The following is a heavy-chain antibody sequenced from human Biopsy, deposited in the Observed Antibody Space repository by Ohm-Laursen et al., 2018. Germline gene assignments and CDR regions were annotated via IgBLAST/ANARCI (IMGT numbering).Heavy chain of an antibody. V-gene: IGHV4-59*02. D-gene: IGHD4-11*01. CDR3: ARDSGILNYGNFKYYHYYGMDV. Sequence: SDTLSLTWSVSGDSVTKYYWSWIRQPPGKGLEWIGHIYYSVMTNYNPSLQSRVSISVDTSRNQVSLTLSSVTAADTAAYYCARDSGILNYGNFKYYHYYGMDVWGQGTKVTVSS. CDR2: IYYSVMT. CDR1: GDSVTKYY. J-gene: IGHJ6*02.